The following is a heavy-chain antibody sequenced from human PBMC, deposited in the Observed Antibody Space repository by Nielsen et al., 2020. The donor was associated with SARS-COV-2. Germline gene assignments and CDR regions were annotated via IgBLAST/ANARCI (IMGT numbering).Heavy chain of an antibody. D-gene: IGHD3-10*01. V-gene: IGHV3-30-3*01. Sequence: GESLKISCAASGFTFSSYAMHWVRQAPGKGLEWVAVISYDGSNKYYADSVKGRFTISRDNSKNTLYLQMNSLRAEDTAVYYCARGSILWFGTPDYWGQGTLVTVSS. CDR1: GFTFSSYA. J-gene: IGHJ4*02. CDR2: ISYDGSNK. CDR3: ARGSILWFGTPDY.